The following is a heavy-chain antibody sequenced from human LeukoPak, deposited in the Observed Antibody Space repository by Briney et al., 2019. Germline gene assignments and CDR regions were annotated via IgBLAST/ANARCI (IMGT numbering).Heavy chain of an antibody. Sequence: PGGSLRLSCAASGFLFSSYTMNWVRQAPGKGLEWVSSISSSSSYIYYADSVKGRFTISRDNAKNSLYLQMNSLRAEDTAVYYCARDLRHDAFDIWGQGTMVTVSS. CDR3: ARDLRHDAFDI. D-gene: IGHD3-16*01. J-gene: IGHJ3*02. CDR2: ISSSSSYI. CDR1: GFLFSSYT. V-gene: IGHV3-21*01.